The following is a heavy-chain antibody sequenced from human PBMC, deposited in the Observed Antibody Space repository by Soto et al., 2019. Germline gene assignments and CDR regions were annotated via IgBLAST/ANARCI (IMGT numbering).Heavy chain of an antibody. Sequence: PGGSLRLSCAASGFTFSSYGMHWVRQAPGKGLEWVAVISYDGSNKYYADSVKGRFTISRDNSKNTLYLQMNSLRAEDTAVYYCAKVYGYVAFDYWGQGTLVTAPQ. CDR1: GFTFSSYG. V-gene: IGHV3-30*18. D-gene: IGHD5-18*01. CDR2: ISYDGSNK. CDR3: AKVYGYVAFDY. J-gene: IGHJ4*02.